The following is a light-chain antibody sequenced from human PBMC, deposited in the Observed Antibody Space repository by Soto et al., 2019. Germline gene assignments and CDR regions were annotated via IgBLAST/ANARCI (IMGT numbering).Light chain of an antibody. CDR2: RNN. J-gene: IGLJ2*01. CDR3: AAWDDSLSGLVV. CDR1: SSNIGSNY. V-gene: IGLV1-47*01. Sequence: SVLTQPPSASGTPGQRVTLSCSGSSSNIGSNYVYWYQQLPGTAPKLLIYRNNQRPSGVPDRFSGSKSGTSASLAISGLRSEDEADYYCAAWDDSLSGLVVFGGGTKVTVL.